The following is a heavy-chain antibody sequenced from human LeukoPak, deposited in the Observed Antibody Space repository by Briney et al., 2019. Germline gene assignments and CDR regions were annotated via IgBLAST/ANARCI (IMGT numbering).Heavy chain of an antibody. J-gene: IGHJ6*02. CDR2: ISDDGSDK. Sequence: GGSLRLSCAAAGFTFSTYDMHCVRQAPGKGLEWVAIISDDGSDKYYADSVKGRFTISRDNSKNTLYLQMNSLRADDTAVYYCARVEIQGYATQSYGMDVWGQGTTVTVSS. CDR3: ARVEIQGYATQSYGMDV. CDR1: GFTFSTYD. D-gene: IGHD2-2*01. V-gene: IGHV3-30*03.